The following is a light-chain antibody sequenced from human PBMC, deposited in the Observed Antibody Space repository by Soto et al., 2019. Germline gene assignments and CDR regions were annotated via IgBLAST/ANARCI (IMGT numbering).Light chain of an antibody. J-gene: IGKJ5*01. CDR2: GAS. Sequence: EIVMTQSPVTLSVSPGERATLSCRASQSVSSNLAWYQQKPGQAPRLLIYGASTRATSIPARFSGSGSGTECTLTISSLQSEDFAVYYCQQYNDWPPRITFGQGTRLEI. V-gene: IGKV3-15*01. CDR3: QQYNDWPPRIT. CDR1: QSVSSN.